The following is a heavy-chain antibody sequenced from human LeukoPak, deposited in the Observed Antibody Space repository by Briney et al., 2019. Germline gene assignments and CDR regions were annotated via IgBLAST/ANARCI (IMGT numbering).Heavy chain of an antibody. CDR3: ARVDGAYSGYVFDYYYGMDV. J-gene: IGHJ6*02. CDR1: GFTFSSYW. Sequence: GGSLRLSCAASGFTFSSYWMSWVRQAPGKGLEWVANIKQDGSEKYYVDSVKGRFTISRDNAKSSLYLQMNSLRAEDTAVYCCARVDGAYSGYVFDYYYGMDVWGQGTTVTVSS. V-gene: IGHV3-7*01. CDR2: IKQDGSEK. D-gene: IGHD5-12*01.